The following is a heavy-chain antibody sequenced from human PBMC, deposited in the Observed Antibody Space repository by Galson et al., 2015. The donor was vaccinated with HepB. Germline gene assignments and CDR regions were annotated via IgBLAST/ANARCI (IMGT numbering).Heavy chain of an antibody. J-gene: IGHJ4*02. V-gene: IGHV1-8*01. D-gene: IGHD3-16*01. CDR3: MITYYGGRSA. Sequence: SVKVSCKASGYPFTSYDINWVRQATGQGLEWMGWMNPDSGKTGHAQKFQARVTMTRSKSINTAYMELSSLRFDDTATYFCMITYYGGRSAWGQGTLVTVSS. CDR1: GYPFTSYD. CDR2: MNPDSGKT.